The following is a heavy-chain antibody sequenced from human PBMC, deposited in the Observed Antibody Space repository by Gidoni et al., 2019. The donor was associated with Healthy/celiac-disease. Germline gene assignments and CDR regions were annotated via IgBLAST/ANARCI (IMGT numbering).Heavy chain of an antibody. J-gene: IGHJ4*02. Sequence: EVQRLESGGGLVQPGGSLRLSWAASGLPFSSYAMGWVRQAPGKGLGWVSAISGSGGSTYYADSGKGRFTISRDNSKNTLYLQMNSLRAEDTAVYYCARAGYSSSWFPVAFDYWGQGTLVTVSS. CDR3: ARAGYSSSWFPVAFDY. CDR1: GLPFSSYA. D-gene: IGHD6-13*01. CDR2: ISGSGGST. V-gene: IGHV3-23*01.